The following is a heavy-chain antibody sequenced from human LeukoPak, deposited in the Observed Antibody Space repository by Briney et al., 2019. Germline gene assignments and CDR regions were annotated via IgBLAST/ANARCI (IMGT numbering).Heavy chain of an antibody. CDR1: GYTFTGYY. J-gene: IGHJ4*02. CDR3: ARGDIVVVPAANPLGY. Sequence: GASVKVSCKASGYTFTGYYMHWVRQAPGQGLEWMGWINPNSGGTNYAQKFQGRVTMTRDTSISTAYMELSRLRSDDTAVYYCARGDIVVVPAANPLGYWGQGTLVTVSS. D-gene: IGHD2-2*01. V-gene: IGHV1-2*02. CDR2: INPNSGGT.